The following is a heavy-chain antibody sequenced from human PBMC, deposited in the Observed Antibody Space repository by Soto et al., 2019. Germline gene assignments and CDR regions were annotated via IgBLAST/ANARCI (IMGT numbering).Heavy chain of an antibody. V-gene: IGHV3-23*01. CDR1: GFTFSSYA. J-gene: IGHJ6*02. CDR3: AKDSTAVAGNDYYYYYGMDV. D-gene: IGHD6-19*01. CDR2: ISGSGGST. Sequence: EVQLLESGGGLVQPGGSLRLSCAASGFTFSSYAMSWVRQAPGKGLEWVSAISGSGGSTYYADSVKGRFTISRDNSKNTLYLQMNSLRAEDTAVYYCAKDSTAVAGNDYYYYYGMDVWGQGTTVTVSS.